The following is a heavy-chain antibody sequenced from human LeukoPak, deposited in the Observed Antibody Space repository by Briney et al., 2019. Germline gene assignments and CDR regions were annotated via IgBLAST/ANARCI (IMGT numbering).Heavy chain of an antibody. D-gene: IGHD5-12*01. CDR1: GGSISSGGYY. Sequence: SQTLSLTCTVSGGSISSGGYYWSWIRQHPGKGLEWIGYIYYSGSTYYNPSLKSRVTISVDTSKNQFSLKLSSVTAADTAVYYCARRATRQYWYFDLWGRGTLVTVSS. V-gene: IGHV4-31*03. CDR3: ARRATRQYWYFDL. CDR2: IYYSGST. J-gene: IGHJ2*01.